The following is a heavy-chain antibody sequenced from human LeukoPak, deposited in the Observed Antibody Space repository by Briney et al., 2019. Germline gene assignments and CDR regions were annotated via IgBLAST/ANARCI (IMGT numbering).Heavy chain of an antibody. J-gene: IGHJ6*03. Sequence: VSVKVSRKASGYTFTNYGVSWVRQAPGQGLEWMGWINAYNGDTHYAQNLQGRLTMTTDTSTSMAFMELRSLRPDDTAVYFCARWGLVAPGTYYYYYMDVWGRGTTVTVSS. V-gene: IGHV1-18*01. CDR3: ARWGLVAPGTYYYYYMDV. CDR2: INAYNGDT. D-gene: IGHD2-2*01. CDR1: GYTFTNYG.